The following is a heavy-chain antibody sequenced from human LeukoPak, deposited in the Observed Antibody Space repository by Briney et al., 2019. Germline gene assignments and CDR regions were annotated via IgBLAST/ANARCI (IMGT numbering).Heavy chain of an antibody. CDR1: GYTFTSYD. J-gene: IGHJ6*03. CDR2: MNPNSGNT. CDR3: ARGYKDIVVVPAASYRYYYYYMDV. D-gene: IGHD2-2*01. V-gene: IGHV1-8*03. Sequence: ASVKVSCKASGYTFTSYDINWVRQATGQGLEWMGWMNPNSGNTGYARKFQGRVTITRNTSISTAYMELSSLRSEDTAVYYCARGYKDIVVVPAASYRYYYYYMDVWGKGTTVTVSS.